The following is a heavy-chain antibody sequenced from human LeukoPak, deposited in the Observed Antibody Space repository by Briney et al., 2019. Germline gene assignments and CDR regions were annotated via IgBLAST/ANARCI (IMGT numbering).Heavy chain of an antibody. CDR3: ARERPRWGSGSYNGEI. Sequence: GASVKVSCKASGYTFTSYGISWVRQAPGQGLEWMGWISAYNGNTNYAQKLQGRVTMTTDTFTSTAYMELRSLRSDDTAVYYCARERPRWGSGSYNGEIWGQGTLVTVSS. CDR2: ISAYNGNT. V-gene: IGHV1-18*04. CDR1: GYTFTSYG. D-gene: IGHD3-10*01. J-gene: IGHJ4*02.